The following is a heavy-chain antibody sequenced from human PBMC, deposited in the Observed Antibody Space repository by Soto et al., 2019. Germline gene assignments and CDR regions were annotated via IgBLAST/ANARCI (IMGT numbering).Heavy chain of an antibody. CDR1: GDSVSSNSAA. CDR2: TYYRSKWYN. D-gene: IGHD3-16*01. V-gene: IGHV6-1*01. Sequence: PSQTLSLTCAISGDSVSSNSAAWNWIRQSPSRGLEWLGRTYYRSKWYNDYAVSVKSRITINPDTSKNQFSLQLNSVTPEDTAAYYCASAYWRWDLYYYGMDVWAQGTTVTVSS. J-gene: IGHJ6*02. CDR3: ASAYWRWDLYYYGMDV.